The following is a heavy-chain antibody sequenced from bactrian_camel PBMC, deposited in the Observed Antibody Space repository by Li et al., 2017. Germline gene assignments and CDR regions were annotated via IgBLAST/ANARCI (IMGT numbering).Heavy chain of an antibody. CDR3: AADGWRQFCSGGPEDR. J-gene: IGHJ4*01. CDR2: ISSDGANT. Sequence: QVQLVESGGGLVQPGGSLRLSCAASGFTFTRYYMNWVRQAPGKGLEWVSSISSDGANTYYADYVKGRFTISRDKAKNTVYLEMHSLKPEDSAMYYCAADGWRQFCSGGPEDRWGQGTQVTVS. V-gene: IGHV3-2*01. CDR1: GFTFTRYY. D-gene: IGHD2*01.